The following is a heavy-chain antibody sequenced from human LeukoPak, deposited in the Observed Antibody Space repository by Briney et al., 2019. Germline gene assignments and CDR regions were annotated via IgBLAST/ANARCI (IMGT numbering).Heavy chain of an antibody. J-gene: IGHJ3*02. CDR3: ARSEVNTFDI. CDR2: IRSSGSPI. V-gene: IGHV3-48*03. CDR1: AFTFSSYE. D-gene: IGHD3-22*01. Sequence: GGSLRLSFVASAFTFSSYEMNWVRQAPGKGLEWISHIRSSGSPIYYADSVKGRFTISRDNAKNSLYLQMNSLRAEDTAVYYCARSEVNTFDIWGQGTMVTVSS.